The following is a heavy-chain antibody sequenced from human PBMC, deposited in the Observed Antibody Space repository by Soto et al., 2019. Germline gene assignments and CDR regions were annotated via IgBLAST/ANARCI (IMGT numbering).Heavy chain of an antibody. CDR1: GFTFDDYD. J-gene: IGHJ4*02. CDR3: ARGACSSTSCYPDY. CDR2: ISWNSGSI. D-gene: IGHD2-2*01. V-gene: IGHV3-9*01. Sequence: EVQLVESGGGLVQPGRSLRLSCAASGFTFDDYDMHWVRQATGKGLEWVSGISWNSGSIGYADSVKGRFTISRDNAKNSLYLQMNSLRAEETALYYCARGACSSTSCYPDYWGQGTLVTVSS.